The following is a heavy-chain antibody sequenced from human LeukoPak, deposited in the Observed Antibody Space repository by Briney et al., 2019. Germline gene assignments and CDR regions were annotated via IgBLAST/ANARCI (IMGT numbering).Heavy chain of an antibody. Sequence: GASVKVSCKASGYTFTSYGISWVRQAPGQGLEWMGWISAYNGNTNYAQKLQGRVTMTTDTSTSTAYMELRSLRSDDTAVYYCARDRVVQQTVTTIFQHWGQGTLVTVSS. CDR1: GYTFTSYG. CDR2: ISAYNGNT. D-gene: IGHD4-17*01. J-gene: IGHJ1*01. V-gene: IGHV1-18*01. CDR3: ARDRVVQQTVTTIFQH.